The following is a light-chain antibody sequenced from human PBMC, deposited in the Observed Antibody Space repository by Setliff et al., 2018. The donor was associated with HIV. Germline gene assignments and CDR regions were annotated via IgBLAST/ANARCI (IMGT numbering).Light chain of an antibody. V-gene: IGLV2-14*01. CDR3: SSFTSSSSYV. Sequence: QSALTQPASVSGSPGQSITIPCTGTSSDFGSYDYVSWYQHQPGKVPKLMIYEVSNRPSGVSDRFSGSKSGNTASLTISGLQTEDEADYYCSSFTSSSSYVFGTGTKVTVL. CDR1: SSDFGSYDY. J-gene: IGLJ1*01. CDR2: EVS.